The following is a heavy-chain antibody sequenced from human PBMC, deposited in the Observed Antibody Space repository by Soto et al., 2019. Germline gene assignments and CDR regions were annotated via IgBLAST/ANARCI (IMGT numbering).Heavy chain of an antibody. CDR2: IVVGSGNT. Sequence: SVKVSCKASGFTFTSSAVQWVRQARGQRLEWIGWIVVGSGNTIYAQKFQGRVTIARDLSTSTAYMELNSLRSEDTAVYYCAAKGQQHLGYYNGMDVWGQGTTVTVSS. CDR1: GFTFTSSA. D-gene: IGHD6-13*01. CDR3: AAKGQQHLGYYNGMDV. J-gene: IGHJ6*02. V-gene: IGHV1-58*01.